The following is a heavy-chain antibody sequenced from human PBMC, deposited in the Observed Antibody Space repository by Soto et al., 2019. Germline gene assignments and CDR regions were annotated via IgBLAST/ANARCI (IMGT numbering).Heavy chain of an antibody. D-gene: IGHD2-2*01. CDR1: GFTFSGSA. CDR3: TNGGSTSLGWGY. J-gene: IGHJ4*02. Sequence: EVQLVESGGGLVQPGGSLKLSCAASGFTFSGSAMHWVRQASGKGLEWVGRIRSKANGYATAYAASVKGRFTISRDDSKNTAFLQMNSLKTEDTAVYYCTNGGSTSLGWGYWGQGSLVTVCS. CDR2: IRSKANGYAT. V-gene: IGHV3-73*01.